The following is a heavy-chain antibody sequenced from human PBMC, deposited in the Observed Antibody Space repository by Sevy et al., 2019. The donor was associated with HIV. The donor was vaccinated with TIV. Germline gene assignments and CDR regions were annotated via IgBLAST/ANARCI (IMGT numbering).Heavy chain of an antibody. J-gene: IGHJ4*02. CDR3: VAANSWEDY. V-gene: IGHV3-74*01. CDR1: GYTVSNYW. CDR2: VNSDGST. D-gene: IGHD6-13*01. Sequence: GGSLRLSCEGSGYTVSNYWMHWVRQAPGKGLEWVSRVNSDGSTAYADSVKGRFTISRDNAENTMSLQMNSLRAEDTALYYCVAANSWEDYWGQGTLVTVSS.